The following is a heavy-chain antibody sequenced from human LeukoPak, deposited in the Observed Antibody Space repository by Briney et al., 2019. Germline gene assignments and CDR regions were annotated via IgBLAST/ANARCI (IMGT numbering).Heavy chain of an antibody. Sequence: GGSLRLSCAASGFTFSSYAMSWARQAPGKGLEWVSGISGNGGGTYFADSVKGRFTISRDNSKNTLYLQMNSLRAEDTAVYYCAKSFGYSRSWFDYWGQGTLVTVSS. CDR3: AKSFGYSRSWFDY. CDR1: GFTFSSYA. D-gene: IGHD6-13*01. V-gene: IGHV3-23*01. J-gene: IGHJ4*02. CDR2: ISGNGGGT.